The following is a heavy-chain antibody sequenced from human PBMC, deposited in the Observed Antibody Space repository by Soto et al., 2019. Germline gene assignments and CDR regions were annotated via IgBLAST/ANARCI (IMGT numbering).Heavy chain of an antibody. Sequence: SETLSLTCTVTGVSITSHYWTWIRQPPGKGLEWIGNIHYSGSTNYSPSLKGRVIISVDTSENQSSLKLSSVTTADTAVYYCTVGGAGHPFDYWGQGTLVTVSS. V-gene: IGHV4-59*11. CDR3: TVGGAGHPFDY. CDR1: GVSITSHY. D-gene: IGHD3-16*01. J-gene: IGHJ4*02. CDR2: IHYSGST.